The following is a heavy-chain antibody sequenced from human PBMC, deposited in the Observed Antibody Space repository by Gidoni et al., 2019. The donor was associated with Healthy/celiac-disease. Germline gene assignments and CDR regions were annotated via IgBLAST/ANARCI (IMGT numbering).Heavy chain of an antibody. Sequence: EVQLLESGGGLVQPGGSLRLSCAASGFTFSSDAISWVRQAPGKGLEWVSAISGSGGSTYYADSVKGRFTISRDNSKNTLYLQMNSLRAEDTAVYYCASRYSSGWYVGAFDIWGQGTMVTVSS. CDR1: GFTFSSDA. CDR2: ISGSGGST. J-gene: IGHJ3*02. D-gene: IGHD6-19*01. V-gene: IGHV3-23*01. CDR3: ASRYSSGWYVGAFDI.